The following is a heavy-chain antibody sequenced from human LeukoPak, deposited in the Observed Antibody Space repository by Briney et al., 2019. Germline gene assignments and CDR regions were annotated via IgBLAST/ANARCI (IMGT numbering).Heavy chain of an antibody. D-gene: IGHD3-22*01. CDR3: ARGRGDSKGTSFHY. J-gene: IGHJ4*02. Sequence: SETLSLTCTVSGGSISNYYCSWIRQPPGKGLEWIGYIDYIGSTTYNPSLKSRVTISIDTSKNRFSLRLSSVTAADTAVYYCARGRGDSKGTSFHYWGQGTMVTVSA. V-gene: IGHV4-59*01. CDR2: IDYIGST. CDR1: GGSISNYY.